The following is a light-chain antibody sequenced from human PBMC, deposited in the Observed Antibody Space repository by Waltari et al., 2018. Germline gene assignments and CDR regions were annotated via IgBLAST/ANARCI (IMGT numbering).Light chain of an antibody. CDR1: SSDVGDYNF. Sequence: QSALTQPASVSGSPGQSITISCTGTSSDVGDYNFVSWYQQHPGKAPQLIISHVNSRPSGVSNRFSGSKSGNTASLTISELQAEDGADYYRSSYTTSNTLWVFGGGTKLTVL. CDR3: SSYTTSNTLWV. V-gene: IGLV2-14*03. CDR2: HVN. J-gene: IGLJ3*02.